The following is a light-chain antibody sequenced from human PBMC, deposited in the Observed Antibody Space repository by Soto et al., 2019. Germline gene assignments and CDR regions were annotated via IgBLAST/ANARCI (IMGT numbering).Light chain of an antibody. CDR1: SSNIGSYNL. Sequence: QSALTQPASVSGSLGQSINISCIGTSSNIGSYNLVSWYQHQPGKAPKIMIFEGSKRPSGVSNRFSGSRSGNTASLTISGLQAEDEADYYCCSFAGTGTQYVFGTGTKLTVL. V-gene: IGLV2-23*01. J-gene: IGLJ1*01. CDR3: CSFAGTGTQYV. CDR2: EGS.